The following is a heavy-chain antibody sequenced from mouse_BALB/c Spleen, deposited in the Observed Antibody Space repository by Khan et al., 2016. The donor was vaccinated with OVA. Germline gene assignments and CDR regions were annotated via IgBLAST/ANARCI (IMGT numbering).Heavy chain of an antibody. V-gene: IGHV2-9*02. CDR2: IWAGGST. CDR1: GFSLTSYG. Sequence: QMQLEESGPGLVAPSQSLSITCTVSGFSLTSYGVHWVRQPPGKGLEWLGVIWAGGSTNYNSALMSRLSISKDNSKSQVFLKMNSLQTDDTAMYYCARDHYYGYGFAYWGQGTLGTVSA. CDR3: ARDHYYGYGFAY. D-gene: IGHD1-2*01. J-gene: IGHJ3*01.